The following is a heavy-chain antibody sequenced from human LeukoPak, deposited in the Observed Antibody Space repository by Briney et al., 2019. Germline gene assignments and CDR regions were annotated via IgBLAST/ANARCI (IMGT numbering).Heavy chain of an antibody. CDR2: IRYDGSNK. V-gene: IGHV3-30*02. CDR3: AKDWAGSDRRYYFDN. CDR1: GFTFSSYG. D-gene: IGHD3-22*01. Sequence: GGSLRLSCAASGFTFSSYGMHWVRQAPGKGLEWVAFIRYDGSNKYYADSVKGRFTISRDNSKNTLYLQMNSLRAEDTAVYYCAKDWAGSDRRYYFDNWGQGTLVTVSS. J-gene: IGHJ4*02.